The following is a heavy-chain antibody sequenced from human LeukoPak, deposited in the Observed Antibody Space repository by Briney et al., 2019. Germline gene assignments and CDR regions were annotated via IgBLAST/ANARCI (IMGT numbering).Heavy chain of an antibody. V-gene: IGHV3-48*03. J-gene: IGHJ6*03. CDR1: GFTFSSYE. CDR2: ISSSGSTI. CDR3: ARDERYYDSRNVVAGYYMDV. Sequence: PGGSLRLSCAASGFTFSSYEMNWVRQAPGKGLEWVSYISSSGSTIYYADSVKGRFTISRDNAKNSLYLQMNSLRAEDTAVYYCARDERYYDSRNVVAGYYMDVWGKGTTVTISS. D-gene: IGHD3-22*01.